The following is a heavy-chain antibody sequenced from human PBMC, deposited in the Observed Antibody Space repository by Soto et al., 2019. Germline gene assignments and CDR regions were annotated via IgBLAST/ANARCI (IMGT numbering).Heavy chain of an antibody. V-gene: IGHV3-23*01. D-gene: IGHD3-3*01. CDR1: GFTFSNYA. CDR3: ARDWTGDTCPCLDV. J-gene: IGHJ6*02. Sequence: EVQLLESGGGLVQPGGSLRLSCAAAGFTFSNYALTWVSQSPGKGLEWVSTFSGSGGSTYYADSVRGRFTISRDNSKNTLFLQMNSLRVEDTAIYYCARDWTGDTCPCLDVWGQGTTVSVSS. CDR2: FSGSGGST.